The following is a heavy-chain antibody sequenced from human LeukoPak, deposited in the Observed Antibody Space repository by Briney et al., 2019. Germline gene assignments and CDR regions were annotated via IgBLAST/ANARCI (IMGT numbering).Heavy chain of an antibody. Sequence: ASVKVSCKASGYTFTSYDINWVRQATGQGLEWTGWMNPNSGNTGYAQKFQGRITMTRNTSISTAYMELSSLRSEDTAVYYCARGFKSFYGDYGRFDPWGQGTLVTVSS. V-gene: IGHV1-8*01. CDR1: GYTFTSYD. J-gene: IGHJ5*02. CDR2: MNPNSGNT. CDR3: ARGFKSFYGDYGRFDP. D-gene: IGHD4-17*01.